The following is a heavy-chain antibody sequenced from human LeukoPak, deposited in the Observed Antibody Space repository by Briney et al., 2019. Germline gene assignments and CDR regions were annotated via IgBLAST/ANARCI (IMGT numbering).Heavy chain of an antibody. J-gene: IGHJ4*02. V-gene: IGHV3-66*01. CDR3: ARFGSGSYEFDY. CDR2: IYSGGST. Sequence: PGGSLRLSCAASGFTVSSNYMSWVRQAPGKGLEWVSVIYSGGSTYYADSVKGRFTISRDNSKNTLYLQMNSLRAEDAAVYYCARFGSGSYEFDYWGQGTLVTVSS. D-gene: IGHD3-10*01. CDR1: GFTVSSNY.